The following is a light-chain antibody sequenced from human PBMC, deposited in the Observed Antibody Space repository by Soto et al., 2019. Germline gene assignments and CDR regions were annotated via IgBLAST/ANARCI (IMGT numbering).Light chain of an antibody. CDR2: KAS. CDR1: QSISDR. V-gene: IGKV1-5*03. J-gene: IGKJ1*01. CDR3: QQYNSYRWT. Sequence: DFLMTQSPSTLSASVGDRVTITCRASQSISDRLAWYQQKPGNAPKLLIYKASSLQSGVPSRFSGSGSGTEFTLTIISLQPDDFAMYYCQQYNSYRWTFGQGPKVEIK.